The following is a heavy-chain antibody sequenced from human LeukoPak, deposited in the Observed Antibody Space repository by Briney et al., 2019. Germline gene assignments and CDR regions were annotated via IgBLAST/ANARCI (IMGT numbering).Heavy chain of an antibody. J-gene: IGHJ6*03. CDR2: ISEST. CDR1: GGSISTSDYY. CDR3: ARGAGYSREVNYYRYMDV. V-gene: IGHV4-39*07. Sequence: SETLSLTCTVSGGSISTSDYYWGWIRQPPGKGLEWIGSISESTYYNPSLKSRVTMSVDTSKNQFSLKLTSVTAADTAVYYCARGAGYSREVNYYRYMDVWGKGTTVTVSS. D-gene: IGHD5-12*01.